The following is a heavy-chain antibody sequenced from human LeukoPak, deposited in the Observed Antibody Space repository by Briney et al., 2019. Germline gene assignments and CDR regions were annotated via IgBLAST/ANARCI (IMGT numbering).Heavy chain of an antibody. J-gene: IGHJ4*02. CDR1: GFIFSSHG. Sequence: GGSLRLSCAASGFIFSSHGMNWVRQAPGKGLEWVSSISSSSSYIYYADSVKGRFTISRDNAKNSLYLQMNSLRAEDTAVYYCARGEYYYDSSGYFFDYWGQGTLVTVSS. D-gene: IGHD3-22*01. CDR2: ISSSSSYI. CDR3: ARGEYYYDSSGYFFDY. V-gene: IGHV3-21*01.